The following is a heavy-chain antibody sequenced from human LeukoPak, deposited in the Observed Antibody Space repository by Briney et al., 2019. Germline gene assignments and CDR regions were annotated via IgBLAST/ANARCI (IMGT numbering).Heavy chain of an antibody. CDR3: ARGLYGSGTYCVDY. J-gene: IGHJ4*02. CDR1: EFTFSSYE. Sequence: GGSLRLSCAASEFTFSSYEMNWVRQAPGKGLEWVSYISSSGSTILYADSVKGRFSISRDNAKNSLYLQMNSLRAEDTAVYYCARGLYGSGTYCVDYWGQGTLVTVSS. V-gene: IGHV3-48*03. CDR2: ISSSGSTI. D-gene: IGHD3-10*01.